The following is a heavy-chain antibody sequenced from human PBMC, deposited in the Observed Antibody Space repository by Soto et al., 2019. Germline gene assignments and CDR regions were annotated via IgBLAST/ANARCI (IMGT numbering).Heavy chain of an antibody. J-gene: IGHJ2*01. CDR1: GFTFSGYS. Sequence: EVQLVESGGGLVLPGGSLRLSCAASGFTFSGYSMNWVRQAPGKGLAWVSYIASTSWNIYYADTVKGRFTISRDNAKNSLYLQMNSLRDEDTAVYYCARGPSAAAPLSDWYFDLWGRGTLVTVSS. CDR2: IASTSWNI. CDR3: ARGPSAAAPLSDWYFDL. V-gene: IGHV3-48*02. D-gene: IGHD2-2*01.